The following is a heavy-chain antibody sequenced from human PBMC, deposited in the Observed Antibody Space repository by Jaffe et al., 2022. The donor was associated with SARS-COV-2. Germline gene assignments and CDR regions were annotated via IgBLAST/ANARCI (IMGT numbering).Heavy chain of an antibody. CDR2: ISAYNGNT. J-gene: IGHJ6*03. CDR1: GYTFTSYG. V-gene: IGHV1-18*01. D-gene: IGHD3-10*01. Sequence: QVQLVQSGAEVKKPGASVKVSCKASGYTFTSYGISWVRQAPGQGLEWMGWISAYNGNTNYAQKLQGRVTMTTDTSTSTAYMELRSLRSDDTAVYYCARLAPSNYYGSGSYPSTPFYYYYYMDVWGKGTTVTVSS. CDR3: ARLAPSNYYGSGSYPSTPFYYYYYMDV.